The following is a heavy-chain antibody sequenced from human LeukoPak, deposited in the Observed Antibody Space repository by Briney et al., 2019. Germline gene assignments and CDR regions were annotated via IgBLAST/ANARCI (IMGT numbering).Heavy chain of an antibody. Sequence: SLEISXKGSGYNFTSYWVGWVRQMPGKGLQCLGPIYPGHSDTRSLPSFHGQVPISVDKSLSTAYLQWSSLKASDTAMYYCARSDSSGGARGIQYWGQGTPVTVSS. CDR2: IYPGHSDT. D-gene: IGHD3-22*01. CDR1: GYNFTSYW. J-gene: IGHJ1*01. CDR3: ARSDSSGGARGIQY. V-gene: IGHV5-51*01.